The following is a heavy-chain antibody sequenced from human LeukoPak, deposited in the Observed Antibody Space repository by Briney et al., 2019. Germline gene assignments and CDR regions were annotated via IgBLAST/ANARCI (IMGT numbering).Heavy chain of an antibody. CDR2: IYYSGST. Sequence: SETLSLTCTVSGGSISSYYWRWIRQPPGKGLEWIGYIYYSGSTNYNPSLKSRVTILVDTSKNQFSLKLSSVTAADTAVYYCARLPTYYYDSSGTLKYYFDYWGQGTLVTVSS. CDR1: GGSISSYY. D-gene: IGHD3-22*01. J-gene: IGHJ4*02. CDR3: ARLPTYYYDSSGTLKYYFDY. V-gene: IGHV4-59*08.